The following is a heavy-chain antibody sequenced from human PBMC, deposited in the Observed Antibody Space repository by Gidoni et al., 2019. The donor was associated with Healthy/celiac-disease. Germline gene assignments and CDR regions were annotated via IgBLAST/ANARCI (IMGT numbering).Heavy chain of an antibody. D-gene: IGHD3-3*01. CDR1: GGSISSSNW. V-gene: IGHV4-4*02. CDR2: IYHSGST. J-gene: IGHJ4*02. CDR3: ARDRGYYFDS. Sequence: VQLQASGPGRVKPSGILSPNCAVSGGSISSSNWWSWVRQPPGKGLEWIGEIYHSGSTNYNPSLKNRVTISVDKSKNQFSLNLSSVTAADTAVYYCARDRGYYFDSWGQGTLVTVSS.